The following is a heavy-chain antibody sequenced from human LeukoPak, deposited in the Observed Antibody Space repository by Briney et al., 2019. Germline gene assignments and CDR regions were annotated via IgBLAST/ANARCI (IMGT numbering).Heavy chain of an antibody. CDR1: GGSFSGYY. CDR2: INHSGST. V-gene: IGHV4-34*01. CDR3: ARGGYYYDSSGPRDFDY. Sequence: SETLSLTCAVYGGSFSGYYWSWIRQPPGKGLEWIGEINHSGSTNYSPSLKSRVTISVDTSKNQFSLKLSSVTAADTAVYYCARGGYYYDSSGPRDFDYWGQGTLVTVSS. D-gene: IGHD3-22*01. J-gene: IGHJ4*02.